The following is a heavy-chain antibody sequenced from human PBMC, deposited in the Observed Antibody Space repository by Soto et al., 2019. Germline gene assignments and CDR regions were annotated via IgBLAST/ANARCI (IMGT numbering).Heavy chain of an antibody. D-gene: IGHD4-17*01. V-gene: IGHV3-11*01. CDR3: ASPTVTPHYGMDV. Sequence: QVQLVESGGGLVKPGGSLRLSCAASGFTFSDYYMSWIRQAPGKGLEWFSYISSSGSTIYYADYVKGRFTISWDNAKNSLYLKMNSLSAEDTAVYYCASPTVTPHYGMDVWGQGTTVTVSS. CDR1: GFTFSDYY. J-gene: IGHJ6*02. CDR2: ISSSGSTI.